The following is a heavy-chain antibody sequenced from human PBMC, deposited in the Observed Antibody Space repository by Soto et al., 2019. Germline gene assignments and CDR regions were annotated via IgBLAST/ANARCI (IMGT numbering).Heavy chain of an antibody. CDR1: GFTVSSNY. V-gene: IGHV3-66*01. CDR2: IYSGGST. D-gene: IGHD3-22*01. J-gene: IGHJ1*01. Sequence: EVPLVESGGGLVQPGGSLRLSCAASGFTVSSNYMSWVRQAPRKGLGWVSVIYSGGSTYYADSVKGRFTISRDNSKNTLYLQMNSLRAEDTAVYYCARDQEGSSGSTEYFQHWGQGTLVTVSS. CDR3: ARDQEGSSGSTEYFQH.